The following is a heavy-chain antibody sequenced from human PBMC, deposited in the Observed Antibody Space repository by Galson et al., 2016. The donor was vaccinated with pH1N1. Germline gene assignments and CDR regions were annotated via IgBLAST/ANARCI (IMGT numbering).Heavy chain of an antibody. CDR1: GFIFSAYT. V-gene: IGHV3-21*01. D-gene: IGHD6-25*01. CDR2: ISGVGDST. CDR3: VRAVGAAGGY. J-gene: IGHJ4*02. Sequence: SLRLSCAASGFIFSAYTMNWVRQAPGKGLEWISAISGVGDSTYHADSVKGRFTISRDNAKNSLYLQMNSLRAEDTALYYCVRAVGAAGGYWGQGTLVTVSS.